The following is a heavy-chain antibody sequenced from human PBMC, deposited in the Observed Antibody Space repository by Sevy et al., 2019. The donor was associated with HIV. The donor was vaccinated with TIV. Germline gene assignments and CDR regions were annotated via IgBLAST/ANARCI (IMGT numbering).Heavy chain of an antibody. Sequence: QTLSLTCAISGDSVSSNSAAWKWIRQSPSRGLEWLGRIYYRSRRHYDFAVSMGSRVTINPDTSKNQFSLQLSSVTPDDTAVYYCVRYRPGDSTDFDYWGQGTLVTVSS. CDR1: GDSVSSNSAA. CDR3: VRYRPGDSTDFDY. V-gene: IGHV6-1*01. D-gene: IGHD4-17*01. CDR2: IYYRSRRHY. J-gene: IGHJ4*02.